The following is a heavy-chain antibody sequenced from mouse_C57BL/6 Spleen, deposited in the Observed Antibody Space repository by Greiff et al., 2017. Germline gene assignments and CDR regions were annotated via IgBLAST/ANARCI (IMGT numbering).Heavy chain of an antibody. J-gene: IGHJ3*01. CDR1: GYPFTGYW. CDR3: SRNGYYDWFAY. D-gene: IGHD2-3*01. Sequence: QVQLQQSGAELMKPGASVKLTCKATGYPFTGYWIEWVKQRPGNGLEWIGEILPGSGSTKYNEKFKGKATFTADTSSNTVYMQLRILTTEYSAIYYCSRNGYYDWFAYWGQGTLVTVSA. CDR2: ILPGSGST. V-gene: IGHV1-9*01.